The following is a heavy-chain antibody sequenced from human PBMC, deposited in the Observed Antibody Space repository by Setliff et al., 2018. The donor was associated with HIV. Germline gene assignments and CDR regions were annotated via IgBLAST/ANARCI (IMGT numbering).Heavy chain of an antibody. J-gene: IGHJ3*02. CDR2: ISTSSTYT. V-gene: IGHV3-21*04. Sequence: GESLKISCAASGFSFRSYAVSWVRQAPGKGLEWVSSISTSSTYTYYADSVKGRFTISRDNAKNSLYLQMNSLRAEDTAVYYCAREGTHDAFDIWGQGTMVTVSS. CDR1: GFSFRSYA. CDR3: AREGTHDAFDI.